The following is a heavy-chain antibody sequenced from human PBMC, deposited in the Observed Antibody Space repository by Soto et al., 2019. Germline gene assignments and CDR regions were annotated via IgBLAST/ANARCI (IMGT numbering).Heavy chain of an antibody. J-gene: IGHJ4*02. Sequence: SETLSLTCAVYGGSFSGYYWSWIRQPPGKGLEWIGEINHSGSTNYNPSLKSRVTISVDTSKNQFSLKLSSVTAADTAVYYCERGFVGPFDYWGQGTLVTVSP. D-gene: IGHD2-15*01. V-gene: IGHV4-34*01. CDR2: INHSGST. CDR1: GGSFSGYY. CDR3: ERGFVGPFDY.